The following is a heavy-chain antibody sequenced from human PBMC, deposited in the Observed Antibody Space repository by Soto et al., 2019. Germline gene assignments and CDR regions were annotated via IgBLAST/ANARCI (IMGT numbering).Heavy chain of an antibody. CDR3: ARGGHGDYTYYYYGMDV. V-gene: IGHV4-31*03. J-gene: IGHJ6*02. CDR2: IYYSGRP. Sequence: QVQLQETGPGLVKPSQTVSLTCTASGGSISSGGYYWSWIRQHPGKGLEWIGYIYYSGRPYYNPSLKSRVTISVDTSKNQFSLKLSSVTAADTAIYFCARGGHGDYTYYYYGMDVWGQGTTVTVSS. CDR1: GGSISSGGYY. D-gene: IGHD4-17*01.